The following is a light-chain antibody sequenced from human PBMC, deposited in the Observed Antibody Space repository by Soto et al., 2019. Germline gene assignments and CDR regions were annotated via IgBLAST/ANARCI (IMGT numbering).Light chain of an antibody. CDR3: QQYDGYSPQT. J-gene: IGKJ1*01. Sequence: DIQLTQSPSTLFASVGDRVTITCRASQSVRNWLAWYQQKPGGAPHLLIYDSSTLEPGVPSRFRGSGSGTEFTLTINGLQPDDFGTYYCQQYDGYSPQTFGQGTKVEIK. CDR2: DSS. V-gene: IGKV1-5*01. CDR1: QSVRNW.